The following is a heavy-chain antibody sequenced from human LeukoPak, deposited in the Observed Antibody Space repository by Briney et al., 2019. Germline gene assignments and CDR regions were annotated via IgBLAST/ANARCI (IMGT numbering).Heavy chain of an antibody. D-gene: IGHD3-22*01. CDR2: IIPIFGTA. CDR3: AKEVVDYYDSSGYPDAFDI. J-gene: IGHJ3*02. CDR1: GGTFSSYA. V-gene: IGHV1-69*01. Sequence: SVKDSCKASGGTFSSYAISWVRQAPGQGLEWMGGIIPIFGTANYAQKFQGRVTITADESTSTAYMELSSLRSEDTAVYYCAKEVVDYYDSSGYPDAFDIWGQGTMVTVSS.